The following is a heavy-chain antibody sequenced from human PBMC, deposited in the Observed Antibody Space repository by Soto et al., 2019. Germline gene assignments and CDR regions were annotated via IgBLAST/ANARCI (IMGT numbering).Heavy chain of an antibody. CDR1: GVSVTSNNW. V-gene: IGHV4-4*02. J-gene: IGHJ1*01. D-gene: IGHD3-10*01. Sequence: SETLSLTCAISGVSVTSNNWWSWVRQPPGKGLEWIGESFHNGITNYNPSLGSRITVSVDRSRNQFSLELTSVTAADTAFYYCATYYGNFGRDFQYWGQGTLVTVSS. CDR3: ATYYGNFGRDFQY. CDR2: SFHNGIT.